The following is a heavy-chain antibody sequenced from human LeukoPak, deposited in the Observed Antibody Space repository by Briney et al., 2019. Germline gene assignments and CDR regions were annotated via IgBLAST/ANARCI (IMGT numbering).Heavy chain of an antibody. D-gene: IGHD1-26*01. J-gene: IGHJ4*02. V-gene: IGHV3-53*01. CDR1: GFAVNSIY. CDR2: IYSGGST. CDR3: ARGAQEPFFDS. Sequence: GGSLTLSCAASGFAVNSIYMSWVRQAPGKGLEWVSIIYSGGSTYYADSVKGRFTVSRDNSKNTLFLQMNSLRVGDTALYYCARGAQEPFFDSWGQGTLVTVSS.